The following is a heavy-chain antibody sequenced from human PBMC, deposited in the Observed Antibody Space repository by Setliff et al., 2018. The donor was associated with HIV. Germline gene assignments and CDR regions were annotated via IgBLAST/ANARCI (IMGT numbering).Heavy chain of an antibody. CDR3: ARGGYSSKWYSWFDP. J-gene: IGHJ5*01. CDR1: GGSISSGSYY. D-gene: IGHD2-2*01. CDR2: IYTSGST. V-gene: IGHV4-61*02. Sequence: SETLSLTCTVSGGSISSGSYYWSWVRQPAGKGLEWIGRIYTSGSTNYNPSLKSRVTISLDKNQFSLNLTSVTAADTAVYYCARGGYSSKWYSWFDPWGQGTLVTVSS.